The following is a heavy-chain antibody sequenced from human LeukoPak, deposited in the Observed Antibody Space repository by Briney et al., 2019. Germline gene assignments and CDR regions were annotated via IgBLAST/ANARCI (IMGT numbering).Heavy chain of an antibody. D-gene: IGHD6-19*01. Sequence: PGGSLRLSCAASGFTFSSYAMHWVRQAPGKGLEWVAVISYDGSNKYYADSVKGRFTISRDNSKNTLYLQMNSLRAEDTAVYYCARDQQQWLVMYYFDYWGQGTLVTVSS. CDR2: ISYDGSNK. CDR1: GFTFSSYA. CDR3: ARDQQQWLVMYYFDY. J-gene: IGHJ4*02. V-gene: IGHV3-30*04.